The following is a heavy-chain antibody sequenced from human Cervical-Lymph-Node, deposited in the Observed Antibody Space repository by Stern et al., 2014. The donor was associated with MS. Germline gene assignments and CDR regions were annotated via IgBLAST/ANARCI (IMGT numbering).Heavy chain of an antibody. Sequence: EVQLVESGGGFVKPGGSLRLSCAVSGFTFSNYGMSWVRRAPGKGLEGVSAISGIGGRTFYADSVKGRFTISRNNFQNTLYLQMSSLRADDTAVYYCAKVSDDYDAHWFFDLWGRGTLVTVSS. CDR3: AKVSDDYDAHWFFDL. D-gene: IGHD4-17*01. CDR1: GFTFSNYG. V-gene: IGHV3-23*04. J-gene: IGHJ2*01. CDR2: ISGIGGRT.